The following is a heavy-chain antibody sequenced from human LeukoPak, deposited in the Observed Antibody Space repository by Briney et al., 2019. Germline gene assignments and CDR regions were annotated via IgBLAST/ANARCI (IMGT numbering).Heavy chain of an antibody. J-gene: IGHJ6*03. V-gene: IGHV1-69*05. CDR3: ARVDVRENYCYYMDV. D-gene: IGHD3-10*02. CDR2: ILPIFGTA. CDR1: GGTFSSYA. Sequence: RASVKVSCKASGGTFSSYAIRWVRQAPGQGLEWVGGILPIFGTANYAQKFQGRVTITTDESTSTAYMELSSLRSEDTAVYYCARVDVRENYCYYMDVWGKGTTVTVSS.